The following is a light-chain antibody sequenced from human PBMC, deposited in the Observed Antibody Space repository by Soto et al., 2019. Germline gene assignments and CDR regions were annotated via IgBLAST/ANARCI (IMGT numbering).Light chain of an antibody. CDR3: SSYTSSSTPGV. CDR2: DVS. CDR1: SSDVGGYNY. V-gene: IGLV2-14*01. J-gene: IGLJ1*01. Sequence: QSALTQPASVSGSPGQSITISCTGTSSDVGGYNYVSWYQQHPGKAPKLMIYDVSNRPSGVSNRFSGSKSGNTASLTISGLQAEDVADYYCSSYTSSSTPGVFGTGTKLTVL.